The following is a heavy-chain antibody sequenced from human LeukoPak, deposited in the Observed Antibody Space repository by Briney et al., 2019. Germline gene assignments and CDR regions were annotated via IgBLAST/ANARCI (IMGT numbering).Heavy chain of an antibody. CDR1: GGSISSYY. CDR2: IYTSGST. J-gene: IGHJ4*02. D-gene: IGHD6-19*01. Sequence: SETLPLTRTVSGGSISSYYWSWIRQPAGKGLEWIGRIYTSGSTNYNPSLKSRVTMSVDTSKNQFSLKLSSVTAADTAVYYCARGVAGTGEDYFDYWGQGTLVTVSS. CDR3: ARGVAGTGEDYFDY. V-gene: IGHV4-4*07.